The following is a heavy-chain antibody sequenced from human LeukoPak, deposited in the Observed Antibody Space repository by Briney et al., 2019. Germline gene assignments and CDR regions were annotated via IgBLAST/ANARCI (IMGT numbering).Heavy chain of an antibody. CDR1: GGSISSGGYY. CDR3: ARGIAHYDSRGYYGGQYFDY. Sequence: SQTLSLTCTVSGGSISSGGYYWSWIRQPPGKGLEWIGYIYHSGSTYYNPSLKSRVTISVDRSKNQFSLKLSSVTAADTAVYYCARGIAHYDSRGYYGGQYFDYWGQGTLVTVSS. CDR2: IYHSGST. J-gene: IGHJ4*02. D-gene: IGHD3-22*01. V-gene: IGHV4-30-2*01.